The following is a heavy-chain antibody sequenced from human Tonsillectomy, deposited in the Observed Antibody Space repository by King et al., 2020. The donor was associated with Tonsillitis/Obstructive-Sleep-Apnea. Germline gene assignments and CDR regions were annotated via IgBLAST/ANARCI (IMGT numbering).Heavy chain of an antibody. V-gene: IGHV4-34*01. J-gene: IGHJ6*03. CDR2: INHSGST. CDR1: GGSFSDFY. Sequence: VQLQQWGARLLKPSATLSLTCAVYGGSFSDFYWSWIRQPPGKGLEWIGEINHSGSTNYNPSLKSRVTISVDTSKNQFSLKLNSVTAADTAVYYCARYCSSATCYGGYYMDVWGKGTTVTVSS. CDR3: ARYCSSATCYGGYYMDV. D-gene: IGHD2-2*01.